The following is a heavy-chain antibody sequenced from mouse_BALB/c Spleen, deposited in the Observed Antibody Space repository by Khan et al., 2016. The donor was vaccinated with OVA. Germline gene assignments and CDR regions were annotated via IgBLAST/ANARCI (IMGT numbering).Heavy chain of an antibody. CDR3: VRDGAYHRNDGWFAY. J-gene: IGHJ3*01. D-gene: IGHD2-14*01. V-gene: IGHV1-4*01. CDR2: INPSNGYT. CDR1: GYTFTSYT. Sequence: QVQLKQSGAELARPWASVKMSCKASGYTFTSYTIHWIKLRPGQGLEWIGFINPSNGYTNYNPKFKDKATLTADKSSTTFYMQLSSLTSDDSAVYNCVRDGAYHRNDGWFAYWGQGTLVTVSA.